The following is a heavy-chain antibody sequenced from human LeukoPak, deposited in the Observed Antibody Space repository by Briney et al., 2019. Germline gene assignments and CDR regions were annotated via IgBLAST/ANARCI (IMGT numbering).Heavy chain of an antibody. D-gene: IGHD6-19*01. CDR2: IRYDGSNK. Sequence: GGSLRLSCAASGFTFSSYGMHWVRQAPGKGLEGVAFIRYDGSNKYYADSVKGRFTISRDNSKNTLYLQMISLRAEDTAVYYCATQPPRIAVALFDYWGQGTLVTVSS. CDR3: ATQPPRIAVALFDY. J-gene: IGHJ4*02. V-gene: IGHV3-30*02. CDR1: GFTFSSYG.